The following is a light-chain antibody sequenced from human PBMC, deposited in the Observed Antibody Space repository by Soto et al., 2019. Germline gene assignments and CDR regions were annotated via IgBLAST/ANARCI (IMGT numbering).Light chain of an antibody. CDR2: EVS. Sequence: QSALTQPASVSGSPGQSITISCTEISSDVGSYNLVSWYQQHPGKAPKMIISEVSKRPSGISDRFSGSKSGSTASLTISGLQAEDEADYYCCSYAGTSTHTVFGGGTPLTVL. J-gene: IGLJ7*01. CDR3: CSYAGTSTHTV. V-gene: IGLV2-23*02. CDR1: SSDVGSYNL.